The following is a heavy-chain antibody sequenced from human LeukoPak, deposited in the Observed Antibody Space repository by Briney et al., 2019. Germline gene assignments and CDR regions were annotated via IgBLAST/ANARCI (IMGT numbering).Heavy chain of an antibody. Sequence: ASVKISCKASGYTFSSYDFNWVRQATGQGLEWMGWMNPDSGNTGYAQKFQGRVTMTRSTSISTAYMELGSLTSEDTAVYYCTRGSQNCASASCYNFWGQGTLVTVSS. CDR1: GYTFSSYD. D-gene: IGHD2-2*02. CDR2: MNPDSGNT. J-gene: IGHJ4*02. CDR3: TRGSQNCASASCYNF. V-gene: IGHV1-8*02.